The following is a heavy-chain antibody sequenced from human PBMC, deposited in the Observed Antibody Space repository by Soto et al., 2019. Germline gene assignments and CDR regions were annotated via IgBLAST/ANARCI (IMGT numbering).Heavy chain of an antibody. Sequence: ASVEVSCRASGYSLSSYSIHWVRQAPGQGLEWMGVIDPSDGSATYAQKFQGRVSMTRDMSTSTVYMEMSRLTFEDTAVYFCGRALPRSPIFNPWGQGTQVTVSS. CDR2: IDPSDGSA. D-gene: IGHD3-9*01. V-gene: IGHV1-46*01. CDR1: GYSLSSYS. J-gene: IGHJ5*02. CDR3: GRALPRSPIFNP.